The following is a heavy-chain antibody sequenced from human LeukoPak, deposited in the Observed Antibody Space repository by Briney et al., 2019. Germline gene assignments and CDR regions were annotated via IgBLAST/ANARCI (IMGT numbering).Heavy chain of an antibody. V-gene: IGHV3-74*01. Sequence: GGSLRLSCVGSGFMFSNYYMYWVRQAPGKGLVWVSRIKNAGIDTIYADSVKGRFTVSRDNAKNTVYMQMSSLRAEDTAVYYCARGGYGHNMDVWGEGTTVTVSS. D-gene: IGHD3-10*01. CDR1: GFMFSNYY. CDR3: ARGGYGHNMDV. CDR2: IKNAGIDT. J-gene: IGHJ6*03.